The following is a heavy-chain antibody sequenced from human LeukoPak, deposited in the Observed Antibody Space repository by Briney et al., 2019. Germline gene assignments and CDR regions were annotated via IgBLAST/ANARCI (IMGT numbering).Heavy chain of an antibody. CDR3: AKSGGYGLIDY. Sequence: PSETLSLTCTVSGGSINSSSYYWGWIRQPPGKGLEWIGSIFYSGNTYDNPSLKSRATISVDTSKNQFSLELSSVTAADTAMYYCAKSGGYGLIDYWGQGTLVTVSS. J-gene: IGHJ4*02. V-gene: IGHV4-39*01. CDR1: GGSINSSSYY. CDR2: IFYSGNT. D-gene: IGHD1-26*01.